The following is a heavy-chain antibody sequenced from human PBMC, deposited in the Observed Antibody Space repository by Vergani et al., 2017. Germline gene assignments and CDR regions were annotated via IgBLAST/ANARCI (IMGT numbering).Heavy chain of an antibody. J-gene: IGHJ4*02. V-gene: IGHV4-61*02. CDR2: IYLSGST. CDR3: ARSFHGARGPFDY. Sequence: QVQLQESGPGLLKPSQTLSLNCTVSGGSVSSGSYYWRWIRQPAGKGLEWIGRIYLSGSTNYSPSLESRVTISIHTSKNQVSLQLNSVTAADTAVCYCARSFHGARGPFDYWGQGTVVVASA. CDR1: GGSVSSGSYY. D-gene: IGHD4/OR15-4a*01.